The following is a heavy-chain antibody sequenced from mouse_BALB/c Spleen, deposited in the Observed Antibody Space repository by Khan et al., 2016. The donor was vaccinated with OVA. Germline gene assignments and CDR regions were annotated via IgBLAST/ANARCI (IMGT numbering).Heavy chain of an antibody. V-gene: IGHV1-4*01. CDR1: GYTFTSYT. Sequence: QVQLKESGAELARPGASLKMSCKASGYTFTSYTIHLIKLRPGQGLEWIGYINPSNGYTNYNQKFKDKATLTADKSSTTAYIQLSSLTSDDSAVYNCVRDGAYHRNDGWFAYWGQGTLVTGSA. D-gene: IGHD2-14*01. J-gene: IGHJ3*01. CDR3: VRDGAYHRNDGWFAY. CDR2: INPSNGYT.